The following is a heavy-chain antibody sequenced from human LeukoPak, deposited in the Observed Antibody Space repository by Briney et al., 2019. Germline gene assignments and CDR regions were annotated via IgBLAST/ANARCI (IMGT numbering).Heavy chain of an antibody. V-gene: IGHV4-39*01. CDR2: IYYSELT. J-gene: IGHJ4*02. Sequence: RPSETLSLTCTVSGGSIDSNNAYWAWIRQPPGKGLEWIGSIYYSELTHDNPSLKSRVSISVDTSTNQFSLKLASVTAVDTAVYYCASGGFEGYGDFERGDYFDSWGQGTLVTVSS. D-gene: IGHD4-17*01. CDR1: GGSIDSNNAY. CDR3: ASGGFEGYGDFERGDYFDS.